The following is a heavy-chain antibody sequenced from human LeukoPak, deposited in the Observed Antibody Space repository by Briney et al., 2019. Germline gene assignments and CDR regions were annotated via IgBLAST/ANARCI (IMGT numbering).Heavy chain of an antibody. Sequence: GASVKVSCKASGGTFSSYAISWVRQAPGQGLEWMGGIIPIFGTANYAQKFQGRVTITTDESTSTAYMELSSLRSEDTAVYYCARGAPAAGTRIWLDPWGQGTLVTVSS. CDR3: ARGAPAAGTRIWLDP. CDR1: GGTFSSYA. J-gene: IGHJ5*02. D-gene: IGHD6-13*01. V-gene: IGHV1-69*05. CDR2: IIPIFGTA.